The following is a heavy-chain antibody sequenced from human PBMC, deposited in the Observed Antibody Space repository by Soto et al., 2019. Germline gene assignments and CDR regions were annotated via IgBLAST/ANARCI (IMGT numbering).Heavy chain of an antibody. V-gene: IGHV3-30-3*01. CDR2: MSNDGSNK. J-gene: IGHJ5*02. CDR3: ARGQPSGYSYHWFDP. CDR1: GFIFSTYA. Sequence: GGSLRLSCAASGFIFSTYAMHWVRQAPGKGLEWVAVMSNDGSNKYYADSVKGRFTISRDNSKNTLYLQMNSLRAEDTAMYYCARGQPSGYSYHWFDPWGQGTLVTVSS. D-gene: IGHD5-18*01.